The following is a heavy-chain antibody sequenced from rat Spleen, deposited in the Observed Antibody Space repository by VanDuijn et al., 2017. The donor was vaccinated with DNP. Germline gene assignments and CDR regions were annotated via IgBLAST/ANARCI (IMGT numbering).Heavy chain of an antibody. J-gene: IGHJ3*01. D-gene: IGHD1-2*01. CDR1: GFSLTSYG. Sequence: QVQLKESGPGLVQPSQTLSLTCAVSGFSLTSYGVSWVRQPPGKGLEWIAGISSGGSTFYNSVFKSRLSISRDTSKSQVFLKMNRLQTEDTATYYCARSPETSYIYFPWAYWGQGTLVTVSS. CDR3: ARSPETSYIYFPWAY. CDR2: ISSGGST. V-gene: IGHV2S12*01.